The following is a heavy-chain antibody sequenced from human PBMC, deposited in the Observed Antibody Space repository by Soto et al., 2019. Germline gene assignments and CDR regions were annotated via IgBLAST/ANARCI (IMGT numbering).Heavy chain of an antibody. V-gene: IGHV3-15*07. D-gene: IGHD4-17*01. J-gene: IGHJ6*02. CDR2: IKSKTDGGTT. Sequence: EVQLVESGGGLVKPGGSLRLSCAASGFTFSNAWMNWVRQAPGKGLEWVGRIKSKTDGGTTDYAAPVKGRFTISRDDSKNTLYLQMNSLKTESTAVYYCTTDSGTVTSTYYYYGMDVWGQGTTVTVSS. CDR1: GFTFSNAW. CDR3: TTDSGTVTSTYYYYGMDV.